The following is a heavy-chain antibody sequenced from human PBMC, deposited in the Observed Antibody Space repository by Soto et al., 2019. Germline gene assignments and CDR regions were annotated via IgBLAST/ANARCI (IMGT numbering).Heavy chain of an antibody. CDR1: GGTFSSYA. V-gene: IGHV1-69*01. CDR2: IIPIFGTA. CDR3: ARDGRRLSSSPHSNYNLFDP. Sequence: QVQLVQSGAEVKKPGSSVKVSCKASGGTFSSYAISWVRQAPGQGLEWMGGIIPIFGTANYAQKFQGRVTITADESTSTAYMELSSLRSEDTAVYYCARDGRRLSSSPHSNYNLFDPWGQGTLVTVSS. D-gene: IGHD6-13*01. J-gene: IGHJ5*02.